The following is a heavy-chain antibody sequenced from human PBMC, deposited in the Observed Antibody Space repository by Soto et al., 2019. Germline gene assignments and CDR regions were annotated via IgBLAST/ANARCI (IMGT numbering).Heavy chain of an antibody. V-gene: IGHV1-2*04. Sequence: ASLKVSCKASGYTFTGYYMHWVRQAPGQGLEWMGWINPNSGGTNYAQKFQGWVTMTRDTSISTAYMELSRLRSDDTAVYYCASQRLGYYYMDVWGKGTTVTVSS. CDR2: INPNSGGT. J-gene: IGHJ6*03. CDR3: ASQRLGYYYMDV. CDR1: GYTFTGYY.